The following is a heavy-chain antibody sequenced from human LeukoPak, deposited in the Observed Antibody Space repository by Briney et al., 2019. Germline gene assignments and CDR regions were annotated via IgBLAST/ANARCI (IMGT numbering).Heavy chain of an antibody. D-gene: IGHD1-26*01. CDR1: GGSFSGYY. Sequence: PSETLSLTCAVYGGSFSGYYWSWIRQPPGKGLEWIGEINHSGSTNYSPSLKSRVTISVDTSKNQFSLKLSSVTAADTAAYYCARIVGATTDYWGQGTLVTVSS. J-gene: IGHJ4*02. V-gene: IGHV4-34*01. CDR2: INHSGST. CDR3: ARIVGATTDY.